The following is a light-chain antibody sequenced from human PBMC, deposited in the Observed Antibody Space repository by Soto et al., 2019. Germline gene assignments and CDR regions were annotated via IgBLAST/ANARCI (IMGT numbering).Light chain of an antibody. J-gene: IGLJ1*01. Sequence: QSVLTQPPSASGSPGQSVTISCTGTSSDVGGYNYVSWYQQHPGKAPKLMIYEVSNRPSGVPDRFSGSKSGNTASLTVSGLQAEDEADYYCSSYAGSNNLYVFGTGTQLTVL. CDR1: SSDVGGYNY. CDR3: SSYAGSNNLYV. CDR2: EVS. V-gene: IGLV2-8*01.